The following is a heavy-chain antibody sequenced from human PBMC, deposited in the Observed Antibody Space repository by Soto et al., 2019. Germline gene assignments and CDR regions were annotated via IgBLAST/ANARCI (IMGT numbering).Heavy chain of an antibody. CDR2: IIPIFGTA. D-gene: IGHD6-19*01. CDR3: ARIPFTHVAVAGATFDY. V-gene: IGHV1-69*12. Sequence: QVQLVKSGAEVKKPGSSVKVSCKASGGTFSSYAISWVRQAPGQGLEWMGGIIPIFGTANYAQKFQGRVTITADESTSTAYMELSSLRSEDTAVYYCARIPFTHVAVAGATFDYWGQGTLVTVSS. J-gene: IGHJ4*02. CDR1: GGTFSSYA.